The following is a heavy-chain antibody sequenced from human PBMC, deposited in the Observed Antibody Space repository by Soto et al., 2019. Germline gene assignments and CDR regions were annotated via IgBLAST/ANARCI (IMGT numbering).Heavy chain of an antibody. CDR2: INHSGST. CDR3: ARRLPTYYYDSSGYYFDY. V-gene: IGHV4-34*01. J-gene: IGHJ4*02. Sequence: QVQLQQWGAGLLKPSETLSLTCAVYGGSFSGYYWSWIRQPPGKGLGWIGEINHSGSTNYNPSLKSRVTISVDTSKNQFSLKLSSVTAADTAVYYCARRLPTYYYDSSGYYFDYWGQGTLVTVSS. D-gene: IGHD3-22*01. CDR1: GGSFSGYY.